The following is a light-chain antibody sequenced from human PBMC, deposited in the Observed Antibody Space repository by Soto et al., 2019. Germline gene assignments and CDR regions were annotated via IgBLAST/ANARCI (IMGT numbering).Light chain of an antibody. Sequence: QSALTQPPSASGSPGQSVTISCTGISSDVGGYNYVSWYQQHPGKAPKLMIYEVNKRPSGVPDRFSGSKSGNTASLTVSGLQAEDEADYYCSSYAGRSNYVFGTGTKVTVL. CDR2: EVN. CDR1: SSDVGGYNY. V-gene: IGLV2-8*01. J-gene: IGLJ1*01. CDR3: SSYAGRSNYV.